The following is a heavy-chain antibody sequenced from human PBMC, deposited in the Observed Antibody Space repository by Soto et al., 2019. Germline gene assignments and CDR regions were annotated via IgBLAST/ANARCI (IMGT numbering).Heavy chain of an antibody. CDR1: GGTFSSYA. J-gene: IGHJ6*02. CDR3: AGSYNYESSGYYYTNGMDV. V-gene: IGHV1-69*18. CDR2: IIPVSGTA. Sequence: QVQLVQSGAEVKKPGSSVKVSCKPSGGTFSSYAVNWVRQAPGQGLEWMGTIIPVSGTARYAQKFQGRVTIIADESTSTAYMELSSLRSEDTAVYYCAGSYNYESSGYYYTNGMDVWGQGTTVTVSS. D-gene: IGHD3-22*01.